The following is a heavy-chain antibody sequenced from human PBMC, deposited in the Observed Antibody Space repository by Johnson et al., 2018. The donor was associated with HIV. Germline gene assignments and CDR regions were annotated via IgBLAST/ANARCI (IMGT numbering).Heavy chain of an antibody. CDR1: GFTFSSYG. J-gene: IGHJ3*02. CDR2: IRYDGSNK. CDR3: ARGGPYSTSSGGTFDI. V-gene: IGHV3-30*02. Sequence: QVQLLESGGGVVQPGGSLRLSCAASGFTFSSYGMHWVRQAPGTGLEWVAFIRYDGSNKYYADSVKGRFTISRDNSKNTLYLQMNSLRAEDTAVYYCARGGPYSTSSGGTFDIWGQGTMVTVSS. D-gene: IGHD6-6*01.